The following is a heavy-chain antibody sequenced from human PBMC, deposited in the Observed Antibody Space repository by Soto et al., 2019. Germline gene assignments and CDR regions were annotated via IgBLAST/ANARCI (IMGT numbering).Heavy chain of an antibody. Sequence: SETLSLTCTVSGGSISSSSYYWGWIRQPPGKGLEWIGSIYYSGSTYYNPSLKSRVTISVDTSKNQFSLKLSSVTAADTAVYYCARTPYFPYYYDSSGYYYFDYWGQGTLVTAPQ. D-gene: IGHD3-22*01. V-gene: IGHV4-39*01. CDR3: ARTPYFPYYYDSSGYYYFDY. CDR1: GGSISSSSYY. J-gene: IGHJ4*02. CDR2: IYYSGST.